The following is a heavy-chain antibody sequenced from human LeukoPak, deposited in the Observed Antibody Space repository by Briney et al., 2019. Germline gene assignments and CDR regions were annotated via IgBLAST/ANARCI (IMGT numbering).Heavy chain of an antibody. D-gene: IGHD4-11*01. CDR3: AKDWSVYSNYEEGDY. J-gene: IGHJ4*02. Sequence: GGSLRLSCAASGFTFSSYAMSWVRQAPGKGLDGVSAISGSGGSTYYADSVKGRFTISRDNSKNTLYLQMNSLRAEDTAVYYCAKDWSVYSNYEEGDYWGQGTLVTVSS. CDR1: GFTFSSYA. V-gene: IGHV3-23*01. CDR2: ISGSGGST.